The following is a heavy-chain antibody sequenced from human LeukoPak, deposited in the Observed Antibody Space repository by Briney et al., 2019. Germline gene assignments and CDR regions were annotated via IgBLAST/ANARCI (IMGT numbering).Heavy chain of an antibody. CDR3: ARVGRANWGSPGWFDP. CDR1: GDSVSSNSAA. Sequence: PSQTLSLTCAISGDSVSSNSAAWNWIRQSPSRGLEWLGRTYYRSKWYNDYAVSAKSRITINPDTSKNQFSLQLNSVTPEDTAVYYCARVGRANWGSPGWFDPWGQGTLVTVSS. D-gene: IGHD7-27*01. V-gene: IGHV6-1*01. CDR2: TYYRSKWYN. J-gene: IGHJ5*02.